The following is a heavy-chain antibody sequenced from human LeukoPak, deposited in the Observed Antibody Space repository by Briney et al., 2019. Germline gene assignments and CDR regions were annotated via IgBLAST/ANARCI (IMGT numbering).Heavy chain of an antibody. V-gene: IGHV1-58*02. Sequence: ASVKVSCKASGFTFTSSAMQWVRQARGQRLEWIGWIVVGGGNTNYAQKFQERVTITRDMSTSTAYMELSSLRSEDTAVYYCAADRRRITIFGVGSDAFDIWGQGTMVTVSS. D-gene: IGHD3-3*01. CDR3: AADRRRITIFGVGSDAFDI. CDR2: IVVGGGNT. J-gene: IGHJ3*02. CDR1: GFTFTSSA.